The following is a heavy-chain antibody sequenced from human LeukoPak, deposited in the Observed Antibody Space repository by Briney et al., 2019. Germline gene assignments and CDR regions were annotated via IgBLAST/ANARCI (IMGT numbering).Heavy chain of an antibody. CDR3: ARSWYFDL. J-gene: IGHJ2*01. Sequence: PGGSLRLSCAASVFIFSSYVMTWVRGAPRKGLEWVTTTTGSGATTDYADSVKGRFTISRDNSKNTLSLQMNSLRAEDTAVYYCARSWYFDLWGRGTLVTVSS. CDR2: TTGSGATT. CDR1: VFIFSSYV. V-gene: IGHV3-23*01.